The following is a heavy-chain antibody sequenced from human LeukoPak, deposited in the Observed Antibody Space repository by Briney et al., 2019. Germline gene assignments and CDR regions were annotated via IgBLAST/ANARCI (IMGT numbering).Heavy chain of an antibody. CDR2: INPNSGGT. CDR3: ARGPSTSPNWPTGWFDP. Sequence: ASVKVSCKASGYTFTGYYMHWVRQAPGQGLEWMGWINPNSGGTNYAQKFQGRVTMTRDTSISTAYMELSRLRSDDTAVYYCARGPSTSPNWPTGWFDPWGQGTLVTVSS. J-gene: IGHJ5*02. CDR1: GYTFTGYY. V-gene: IGHV1-2*02. D-gene: IGHD2-2*01.